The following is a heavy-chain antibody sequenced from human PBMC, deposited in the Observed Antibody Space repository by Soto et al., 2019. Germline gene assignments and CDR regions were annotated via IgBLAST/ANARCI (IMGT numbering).Heavy chain of an antibody. D-gene: IGHD1-1*01. CDR3: AKKRPGDVWEAVDS. V-gene: IGHV3-30*18. CDR2: ISYFGGNI. J-gene: IGHJ4*02. CDR1: GFDFSIYG. Sequence: GGSLRLSCAASGFDFSIYGMHWVRQAPGKGLEWVAVISYFGGNIYYGDSVKGRFTISRDNSKNTLYLEMNSLRIEDTAVYYCAKKRPGDVWEAVDSWGQGTLVTVSS.